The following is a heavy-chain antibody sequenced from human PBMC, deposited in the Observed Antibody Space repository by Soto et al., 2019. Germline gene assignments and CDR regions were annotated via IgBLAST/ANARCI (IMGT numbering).Heavy chain of an antibody. Sequence: GGSLRLSCAASGFTFDDYGMNWVRQAPGKGLEWVSSINWIGGSTAYADSVKGRFTISRDNAKNSLYLQMNSLRAEDTALYYCARVLRGYSGFEDYYDYWGQGALVTVS. CDR3: ARVLRGYSGFEDYYDY. V-gene: IGHV3-20*04. CDR2: INWIGGST. J-gene: IGHJ4*02. D-gene: IGHD5-12*01. CDR1: GFTFDDYG.